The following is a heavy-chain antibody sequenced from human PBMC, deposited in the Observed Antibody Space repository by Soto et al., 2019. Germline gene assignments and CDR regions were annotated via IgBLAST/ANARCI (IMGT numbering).Heavy chain of an antibody. Sequence: QLQLVESGGGVVQPGRSLRLSCAASGFTFSSYGMHWVRQAPGKGLEWVAVIWYDGSNKYYADSVKGRFTISRDNSKNTLYLQMNSLRAEDTAVYYCATDNSWFGESPSDYFDYWGQGTLVTVSS. V-gene: IGHV3-33*01. CDR2: IWYDGSNK. CDR3: ATDNSWFGESPSDYFDY. CDR1: GFTFSSYG. J-gene: IGHJ4*02. D-gene: IGHD3-10*01.